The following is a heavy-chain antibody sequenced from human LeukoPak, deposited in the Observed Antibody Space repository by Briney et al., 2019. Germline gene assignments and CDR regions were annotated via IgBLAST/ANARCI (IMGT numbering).Heavy chain of an antibody. CDR1: GGSISSGSDY. Sequence: PSETLSLTCTVSGGSISSGSDYCSRIRQPAGKGLEWIVRSYSSGSTHYNPSLKSRVSISVDTSKNQFSLRLGSVTAADTAVYYCARGSRYSSGYDYIDQWGQGTLVTVSS. J-gene: IGHJ4*02. V-gene: IGHV4-61*02. CDR3: ARGSRYSSGYDYIDQ. CDR2: SYSSGST. D-gene: IGHD3-22*01.